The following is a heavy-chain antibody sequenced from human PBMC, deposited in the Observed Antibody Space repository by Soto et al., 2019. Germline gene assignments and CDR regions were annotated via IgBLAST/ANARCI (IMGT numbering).Heavy chain of an antibody. CDR3: ASGRGQWLVPWFDP. CDR1: GFTFSSYA. Sequence: GGSLRLSCAASGFTFSSYAMSWVRQAPGKGLEWVSAISGSGGSTYYADSVKGRFTISRDNSKNTLYLQMNSLRAEDTAVYYCASGRGQWLVPWFDPWGQGTLVTVSS. V-gene: IGHV3-23*01. D-gene: IGHD6-19*01. CDR2: ISGSGGST. J-gene: IGHJ5*02.